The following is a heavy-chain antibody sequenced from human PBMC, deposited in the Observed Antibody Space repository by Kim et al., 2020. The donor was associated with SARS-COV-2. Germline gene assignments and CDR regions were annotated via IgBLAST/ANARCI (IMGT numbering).Heavy chain of an antibody. Sequence: GGSLRLSCAASGFIFSGYAMHWVRQAPGKGLAWVTLIWNDGTNEKYADSVKGRFTISRDNSKNTLYLQMNSLRVEDTAVYYCGKGTTIGSYIIDSWGQEPWSPSP. V-gene: IGHV3-33*06. CDR2: IWNDGTNE. CDR1: GFIFSGYA. J-gene: IGHJ5*01. CDR3: GKGTTIGSYIIDS. D-gene: IGHD1-26*01.